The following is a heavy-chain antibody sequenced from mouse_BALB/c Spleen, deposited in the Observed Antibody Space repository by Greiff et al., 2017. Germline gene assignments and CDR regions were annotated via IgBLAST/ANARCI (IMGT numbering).Heavy chain of an antibody. CDR3: ARDWGGYYDY. Sequence: EVQLQESGPGLVKPSQSLSLTCSVTGYSITSGYYWNWIRQFPGNKLEWMGYISYDGSNNYNPSLKNRISITRDTSKNQFFLKLNSVTTEDTATYYCARDWGGYYDYWGQGTTLTVSS. D-gene: IGHD2-3*01. V-gene: IGHV3-6*02. CDR2: ISYDGSN. J-gene: IGHJ2*01. CDR1: GYSITSGYY.